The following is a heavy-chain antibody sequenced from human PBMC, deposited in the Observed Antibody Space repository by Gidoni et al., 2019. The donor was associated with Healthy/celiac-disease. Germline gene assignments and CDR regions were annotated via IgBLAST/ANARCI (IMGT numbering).Heavy chain of an antibody. Sequence: QVQLVEAGGGLVKPGGSLRLSCAAAGVTFSDYYMSWIRQAPGKGLGLVSYISIISSSTNYAASVKGRFTISRDNAKNSLYLQMNSLRAEDTAVYYCARAGVVVPAAIFWFDPWGQGTLVTVSS. J-gene: IGHJ5*02. CDR2: ISIISSST. CDR1: GVTFSDYY. V-gene: IGHV3-11*06. D-gene: IGHD2-2*02. CDR3: ARAGVVVPAAIFWFDP.